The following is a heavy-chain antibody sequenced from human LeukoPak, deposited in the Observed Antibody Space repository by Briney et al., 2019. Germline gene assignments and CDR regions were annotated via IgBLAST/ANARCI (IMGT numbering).Heavy chain of an antibody. CDR2: IYYSGST. Sequence: KPSETLSLTCTVSGGSISSSSYYWGWIRQPPGKGLEWIGSIYYSGSTYYNPSLKSRVTISVDTSKNQFSLKLSSVTAADTAVYYCARDNLGDFDHWGQGTLVTVSS. J-gene: IGHJ4*02. CDR3: ARDNLGDFDH. CDR1: GGSISSSSYY. D-gene: IGHD4-17*01. V-gene: IGHV4-39*07.